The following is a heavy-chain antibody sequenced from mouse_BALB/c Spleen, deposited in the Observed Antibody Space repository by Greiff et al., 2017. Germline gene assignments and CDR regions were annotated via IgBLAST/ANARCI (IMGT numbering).Heavy chain of an antibody. CDR3: ARRDYYGSRGFDY. V-gene: IGHV1-9*01. J-gene: IGHJ2*01. CDR1: GYTFSSYW. CDR2: ILPGSGST. Sequence: QVQLQQSGAELMKPGASVKISCKATGYTFSSYWIEWVKQRPGHGLEWIGEILPGSGSTNYNEKFKGKATFTADTSSNTAYMQLSSLTSEDSAVYYCARRDYYGSRGFDYWGQGTTLTVSS. D-gene: IGHD1-1*01.